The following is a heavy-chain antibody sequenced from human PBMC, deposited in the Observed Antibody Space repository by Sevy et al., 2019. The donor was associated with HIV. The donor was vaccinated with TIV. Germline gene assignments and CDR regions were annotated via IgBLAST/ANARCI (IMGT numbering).Heavy chain of an antibody. D-gene: IGHD3-22*01. J-gene: IGHJ4*02. V-gene: IGHV3-7*03. CDR1: GFTFSSYW. Sequence: GGSLRLSCAASGFTFSSYWMSWVRQAPGKGLEWVANIKQDGRKKYYVDSGKGRFTISRDNAKNSLYLQMNSLRAEDTAVYYCARATYYYDTSGPYFFDFWGQGTLVTVSS. CDR2: IKQDGRKK. CDR3: ARATYYYDTSGPYFFDF.